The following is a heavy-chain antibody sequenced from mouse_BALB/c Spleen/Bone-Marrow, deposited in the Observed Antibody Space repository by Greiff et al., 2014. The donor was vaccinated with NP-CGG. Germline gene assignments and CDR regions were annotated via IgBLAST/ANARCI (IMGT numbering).Heavy chain of an antibody. V-gene: IGHV1-9*01. D-gene: IGHD2-2*01. J-gene: IGHJ3*01. CDR1: GYTFRNYW. CDR3: ARRGGYPWFAY. CDR2: ILPGSYST. Sequence: QVQLKESGAELMRPGASVKISCKATGYTFRNYWIEWVRQRPGHGLEWIGEILPGSYSTNYNEKLKGKATFTADTSSNTAYMRLSSLTSEDSAVYYCARRGGYPWFAYWGQGTLVTVSA.